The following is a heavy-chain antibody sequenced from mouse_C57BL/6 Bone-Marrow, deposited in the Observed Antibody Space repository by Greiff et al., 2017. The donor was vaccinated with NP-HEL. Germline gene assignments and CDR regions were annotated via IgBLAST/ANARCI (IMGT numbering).Heavy chain of an antibody. CDR1: GYTFTGYW. CDR3: ARGGGNYYPSWFAY. Sequence: QVQLQQSGAELMKPGASVKLSCKATGYTFTGYWIEWVKQRPGHGLEWIGEILPGSGSTNYHEKFKGKATFTADTSSNTAYMQLSSLTTEDSAIDYCARGGGNYYPSWFAYWGKGTLVTVSA. CDR2: ILPGSGST. V-gene: IGHV1-9*01. J-gene: IGHJ3*01. D-gene: IGHD1-1*01.